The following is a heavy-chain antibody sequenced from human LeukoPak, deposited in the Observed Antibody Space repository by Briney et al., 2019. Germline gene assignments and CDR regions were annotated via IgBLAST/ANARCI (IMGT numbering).Heavy chain of an antibody. CDR2: IDYSGST. CDR1: GGSINSRY. J-gene: IGHJ2*01. D-gene: IGHD1-26*01. CDR3: ARDATSIVGATTLWYFDL. Sequence: SETLSLTCTVSGGSINSRYWSWIRQPPGKGLEWIGNIDYSGSTNYNPSLKSRVTISVDTSKNQFSLKLSSVTAADTAVYYCARDATSIVGATTLWYFDLWGRGTLVTVSS. V-gene: IGHV4-59*11.